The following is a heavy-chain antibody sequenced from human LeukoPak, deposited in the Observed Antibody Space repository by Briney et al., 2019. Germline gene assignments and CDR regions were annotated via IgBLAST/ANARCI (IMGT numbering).Heavy chain of an antibody. J-gene: IGHJ4*02. Sequence: ASVKVSCKASGYTFTSYYMHWVRQAPGQGLEWMGIINPSGGSTSYAQKFQGRVTMTRDTSTSTVYTELSSLRSEDTAVYYCARAPRVTMVRGVIDYWGQGTLVTVSS. V-gene: IGHV1-46*01. CDR1: GYTFTSYY. CDR3: ARAPRVTMVRGVIDY. D-gene: IGHD3-10*01. CDR2: INPSGGST.